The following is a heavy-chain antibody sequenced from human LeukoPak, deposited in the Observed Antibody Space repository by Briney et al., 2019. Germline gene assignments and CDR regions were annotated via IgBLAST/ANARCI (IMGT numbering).Heavy chain of an antibody. J-gene: IGHJ6*02. Sequence: GSLRLSCAASGFTFSSYAMSWVRQAPGKGLEWVSAISGSGGSTYYADSVKGRFTISRDNSKNTLYLQMNSLRAEDTAVYYCAKVRPLWFGELWSYYYYGMDVWGQGTTVTVSS. CDR2: ISGSGGST. CDR3: AKVRPLWFGELWSYYYYGMDV. V-gene: IGHV3-23*01. D-gene: IGHD3-10*01. CDR1: GFTFSSYA.